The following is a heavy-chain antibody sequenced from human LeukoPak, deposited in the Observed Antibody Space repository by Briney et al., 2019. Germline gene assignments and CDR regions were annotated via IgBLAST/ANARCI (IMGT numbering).Heavy chain of an antibody. CDR3: AGDVMSTALAAFDV. J-gene: IGHJ3*01. CDR2: IYYSGSP. Sequence: PSETLSLTCTVSGGSINSYYWNWIRQPPGKGLELIGYIYYSGSPTYNPSLKSRVTISVDTSKNQFSLQLSSVTAADTAVYYCAGDVMSTALAAFDVWGQGTMVTVSS. V-gene: IGHV4-59*01. CDR1: GGSINSYY. D-gene: IGHD1-1*01.